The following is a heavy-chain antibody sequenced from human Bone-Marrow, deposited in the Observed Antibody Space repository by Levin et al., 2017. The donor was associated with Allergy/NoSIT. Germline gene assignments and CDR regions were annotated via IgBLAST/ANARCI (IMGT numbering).Heavy chain of an antibody. V-gene: IGHV3-23*01. CDR1: GFAFTSYA. CDR3: AKEYPWFDP. Sequence: GGSLRLSCAASGFAFTSYAMAWVRQAPGKGLEWVSVISGDGASTHYADSAKGRFTISRDNFKNTLYLQMNSLRADDTAVYYCAKEYPWFDPWGQGTLVTVSS. CDR2: ISGDGAST. D-gene: IGHD2-2*01. J-gene: IGHJ5*02.